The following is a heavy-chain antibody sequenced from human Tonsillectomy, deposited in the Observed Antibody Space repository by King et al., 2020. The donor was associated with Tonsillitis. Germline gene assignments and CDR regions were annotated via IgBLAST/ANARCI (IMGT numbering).Heavy chain of an antibody. D-gene: IGHD6-6*01. V-gene: IGHV5-10-1*03. CDR2: IDPTDSRT. CDR1: GYSFPSYL. J-gene: IGHJ3*02. CDR3: ARPAVGYSSSIYAVAI. Sequence: QLVQSGAEVKKPGESLTISCKGSGYSFPSYLISWVRQTPGKGLEWMGRIDPTDSRTKYSPSFQGHVSISADKSISTAFLQWSSLKSSDTAIYYCARPAVGYSSSIYAVAIWGHGTMVTVSS.